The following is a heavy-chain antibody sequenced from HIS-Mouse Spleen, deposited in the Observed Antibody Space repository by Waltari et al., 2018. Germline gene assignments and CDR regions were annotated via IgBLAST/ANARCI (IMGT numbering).Heavy chain of an antibody. CDR1: GYTFTSYD. CDR2: RKPKIGNK. D-gene: IGHD6-19*01. Sequence: QVQLVQSGAEVKKPGASVKVSCKASGYTFTSYDINWVRQATGQGLEWMGWRKPKIGNKGDAQKFQGRVTMTRNTSISTAYMGLSSLGSEDTAVYYCARNPSSGWSGRWFDPWGQGTLVTVSS. J-gene: IGHJ5*02. CDR3: ARNPSSGWSGRWFDP. V-gene: IGHV1-8*01.